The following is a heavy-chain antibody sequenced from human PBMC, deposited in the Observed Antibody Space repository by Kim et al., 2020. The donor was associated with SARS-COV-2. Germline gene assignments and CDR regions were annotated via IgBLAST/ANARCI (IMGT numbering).Heavy chain of an antibody. CDR1: GFTFSSYS. Sequence: GGSLRLSCAASGFTFSSYSMNWVRQAPGKGLEWVSYISSSSSTIYYADSVKGRFTISRDNAKNSLYLQMNSLRDEDTAVYYCARDYYGSGSYYNTGVWGQGTTVTVSS. V-gene: IGHV3-48*02. D-gene: IGHD3-10*01. CDR2: ISSSSSTI. J-gene: IGHJ6*02. CDR3: ARDYYGSGSYYNTGV.